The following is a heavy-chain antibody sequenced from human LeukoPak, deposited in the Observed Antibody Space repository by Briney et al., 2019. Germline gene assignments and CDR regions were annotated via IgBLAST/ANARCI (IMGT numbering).Heavy chain of an antibody. CDR3: ARDGSPTYYDILTGHSKNYYFDY. V-gene: IGHV3-21*01. Sequence: PGGSLRLSCAASGFTFSSYSMNWVRQAPGKGLEWVSSISSSSSYIYYADSVKGRFTISRDNAKNSLYLQMNSLRAEDTAVYYCARDGSPTYYDILTGHSKNYYFDYCGQGTLVTVSS. D-gene: IGHD3-9*01. CDR1: GFTFSSYS. CDR2: ISSSSSYI. J-gene: IGHJ4*02.